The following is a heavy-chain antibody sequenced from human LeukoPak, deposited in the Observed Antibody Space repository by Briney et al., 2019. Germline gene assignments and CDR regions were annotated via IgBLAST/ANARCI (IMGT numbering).Heavy chain of an antibody. D-gene: IGHD1/OR15-1a*01. CDR2: IYYSGST. CDR1: GGSISSGDYY. J-gene: IGHJ3*02. V-gene: IGHV4-30-4*01. Sequence: SETLSLTCTVSGGSISSGDYYWSWIRQPPGKGLKWIGYIYYSGSTNYNPSLKSRVTISVDTSKNQFSLKLSSVTAADTAVYYCARHPYNWNNENAFDIWGQGTMVTVSS. CDR3: ARHPYNWNNENAFDI.